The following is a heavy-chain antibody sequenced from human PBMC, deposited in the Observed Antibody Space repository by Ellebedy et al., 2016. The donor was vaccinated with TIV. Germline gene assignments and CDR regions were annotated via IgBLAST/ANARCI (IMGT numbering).Heavy chain of an antibody. J-gene: IGHJ4*02. D-gene: IGHD6-6*01. Sequence: SETLSLTCAVYGGSFSGYYWSWIRQPPGKGLEWIGEINDSGSTKYNSSLKSRVTISVDTSKNQFSLKLSSVTAADTAVYYCAGGLVRDYWGQGTLVTVSS. V-gene: IGHV4-34*01. CDR1: GGSFSGYY. CDR2: INDSGST. CDR3: AGGLVRDY.